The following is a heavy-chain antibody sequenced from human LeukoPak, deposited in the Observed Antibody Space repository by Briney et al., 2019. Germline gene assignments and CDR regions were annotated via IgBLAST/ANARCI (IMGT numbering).Heavy chain of an antibody. Sequence: ASVKVSCKASGYTFTSYYMHWVRQAPGQGLEWMGIINPSGGSTSYAQKFQGRVTMTRDMSTSTVYMELSSLRAEDTAVYYCAIRGYSYDYFSTWGQGTLVTVSS. CDR1: GYTFTSYY. J-gene: IGHJ5*02. CDR2: INPSGGST. CDR3: AIRGYSYDYFST. D-gene: IGHD5-18*01. V-gene: IGHV1-46*01.